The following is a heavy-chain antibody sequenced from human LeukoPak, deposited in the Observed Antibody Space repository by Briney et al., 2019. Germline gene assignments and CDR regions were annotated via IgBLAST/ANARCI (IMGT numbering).Heavy chain of an antibody. CDR3: ARRVYGTDTFDI. Sequence: ASVKVSCKASGYTLTNYGISWVRQAPGQGLEWMGWISTNDANTNYARKLQDIQDRVRMTTDTKYAQKFQDRVTMTIDRVRRTAYMDLRSLESDDTALYYCARRVYGTDTFDIWGQGTMVTVSS. V-gene: IGHV1-18*01. CDR2: ISTNDANTNYARKLQDIQDRVRMTTDT. CDR1: GYTLTNYG. D-gene: IGHD3-10*01. J-gene: IGHJ3*02.